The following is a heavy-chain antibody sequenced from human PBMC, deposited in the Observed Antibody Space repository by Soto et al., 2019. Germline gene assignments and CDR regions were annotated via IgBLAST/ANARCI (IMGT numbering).Heavy chain of an antibody. CDR1: GYTFTSYS. CDR2: INPSSGRT. J-gene: IGHJ6*02. D-gene: IGHD2-15*01. V-gene: IGHV1-46*01. CDR3: ARDHNFGFILYAMDV. Sequence: ASVKVSCKASGYTFTSYSMHWVRPAPGQGLELMGIINPSSGRTSYAQNFQGRVTMTSDTSTSIVYMEMSSLKSEDTAVYYCARDHNFGFILYAMDVWGQGTTVTVSS.